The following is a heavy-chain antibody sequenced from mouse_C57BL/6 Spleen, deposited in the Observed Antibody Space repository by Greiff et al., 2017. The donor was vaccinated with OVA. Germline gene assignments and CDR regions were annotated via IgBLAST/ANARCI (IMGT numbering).Heavy chain of an antibody. J-gene: IGHJ2*01. V-gene: IGHV1-22*01. D-gene: IGHD4-1*01. Sequence: VHVKQSGPELVKPGASVKMSCKASGYTFTDYNMHWVKQSHGKSLEWIGYINPNNGGTSYNQKFKGKATLTVNKSSSTAYMELRSLTSEDSAVYYCARGKNWDYFDYWGQGTTLTVSS. CDR3: ARGKNWDYFDY. CDR2: INPNNGGT. CDR1: GYTFTDYN.